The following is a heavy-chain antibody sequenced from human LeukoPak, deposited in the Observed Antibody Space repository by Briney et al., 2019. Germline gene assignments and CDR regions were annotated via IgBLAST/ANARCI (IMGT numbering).Heavy chain of an antibody. D-gene: IGHD4-23*01. J-gene: IGHJ3*02. V-gene: IGHV3-9*03. CDR3: AKMGGGNSEAFDI. Sequence: GRSLRLSCAASGFTFDDYAMHWVRQAPGKGLEWVSGISWNSGSIGYADSVKGRFTISRDNAKNSLYLQMNSLRAEDMALYYCAKMGGGNSEAFDIWGQGTMVTVS. CDR1: GFTFDDYA. CDR2: ISWNSGSI.